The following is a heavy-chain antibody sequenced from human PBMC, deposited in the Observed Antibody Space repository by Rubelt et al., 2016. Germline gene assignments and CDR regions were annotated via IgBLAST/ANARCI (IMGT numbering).Heavy chain of an antibody. Sequence: QLQLQESGPGLVKPSETLSLTCTVSGGSISSSSYYWGWIRQPPGKGLEWIGSIYYSGSTYYNPSLKSRVTISVDTSKNQFSLKLSSVTAADTAVYYCARGRAVAGALDYWGQGTLVTVSS. V-gene: IGHV4-39*07. D-gene: IGHD6-19*01. J-gene: IGHJ4*02. CDR3: ARGRAVAGALDY. CDR1: GGSISSSSYY. CDR2: IYYSGST.